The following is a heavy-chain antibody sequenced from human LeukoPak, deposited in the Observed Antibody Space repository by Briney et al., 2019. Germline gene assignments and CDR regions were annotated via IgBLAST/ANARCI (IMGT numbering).Heavy chain of an antibody. D-gene: IGHD1-1*01. V-gene: IGHV3-9*01. CDR2: ISWNSGSI. Sequence: GGSLRLSCAASGFTFDDYAMHWVRQAPGKGLEWVSGISWNSGSIGYADSVKGRFTISRDNAKNSLYLQMNSLRAEDTALYYCATHSDDAAFGIWGQGTMVTVSS. CDR3: ATHSDDAAFGI. J-gene: IGHJ3*02. CDR1: GFTFDDYA.